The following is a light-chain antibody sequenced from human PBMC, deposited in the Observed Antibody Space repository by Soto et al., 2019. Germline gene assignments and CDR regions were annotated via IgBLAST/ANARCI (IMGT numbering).Light chain of an antibody. V-gene: IGLV2-11*01. CDR3: CSYAAGSYTFV. CDR2: GVS. Sequence: QSALTQPRSVSGSPGQSVTISCTGTNSDVGGYNYVSWYRQYPGKAPKLMIYGVSKRPSGVPDRFSGSKSGNTASLTISGLQGEDEADYCSCSYAAGSYTFVFGGGTKLTVL. CDR1: NSDVGGYNY. J-gene: IGLJ2*01.